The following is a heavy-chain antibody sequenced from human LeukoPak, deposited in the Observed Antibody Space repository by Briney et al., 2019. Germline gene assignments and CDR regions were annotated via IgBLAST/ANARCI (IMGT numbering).Heavy chain of an antibody. CDR1: GDNVSSNTAA. CDR2: TYYRSKWYN. CDR3: VRGEILLWFGEAFHY. J-gene: IGHJ4*02. D-gene: IGHD3-10*01. Sequence: SQTLSLTCAISGDNVSSNTAAWNWIRQSPSRGLERLGRTYYRSKWYNDYAVSVRSRIIINADTSGNQFSLQLNSVTPEDTAVYYCVRGEILLWFGEAFHYWGQGSLVTVSS. V-gene: IGHV6-1*01.